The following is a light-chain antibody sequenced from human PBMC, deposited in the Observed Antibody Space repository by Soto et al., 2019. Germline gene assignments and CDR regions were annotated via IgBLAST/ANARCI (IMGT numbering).Light chain of an antibody. V-gene: IGKV1-39*01. CDR2: AAS. Sequence: DIQMTQAPSSLPASVGDRVTITCRASQTIANYLNWYQQRPGKAPNLLISAASTLQSGVPSRFSGSGSGTDFTLTITSLQPEDFATYYCQQSYNTPRTFGQGTK. CDR1: QTIANY. J-gene: IGKJ1*01. CDR3: QQSYNTPRT.